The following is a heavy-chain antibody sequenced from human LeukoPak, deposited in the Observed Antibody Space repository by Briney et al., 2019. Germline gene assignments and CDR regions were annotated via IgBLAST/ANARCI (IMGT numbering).Heavy chain of an antibody. D-gene: IGHD6-13*01. J-gene: IGHJ3*02. Sequence: GGSLRLSCAGSGFTFRFYAMTWVRQAPGKGLEWVSGITGDASVTYDADSVKGRLNISRDNSKNTLYLQLNSLRVEDTAVYYCAKAYSTSLYGDAFHIWSQGTMVTVSP. V-gene: IGHV3-23*01. CDR2: ITGDASVT. CDR3: AKAYSTSLYGDAFHI. CDR1: GFTFRFYA.